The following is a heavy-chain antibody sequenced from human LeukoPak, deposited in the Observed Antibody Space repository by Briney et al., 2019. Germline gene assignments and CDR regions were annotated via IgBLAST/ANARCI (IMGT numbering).Heavy chain of an antibody. V-gene: IGHV3-30*04. CDR2: ISYDGSNK. CDR1: GFTFSSYA. Sequence: PGGSLRLSCAASGFTFSSYAMHWVRQAPGKGLEWVAVISYDGSNKYYADSVKGRFTISRDNSKNTLYLQMNNLRAEDTAVYYCARVWGDSSGWYYFDYWGQGTLVTVSS. D-gene: IGHD6-19*01. CDR3: ARVWGDSSGWYYFDY. J-gene: IGHJ4*02.